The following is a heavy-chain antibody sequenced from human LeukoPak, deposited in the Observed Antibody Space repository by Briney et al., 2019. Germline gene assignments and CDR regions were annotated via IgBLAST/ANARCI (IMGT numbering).Heavy chain of an antibody. V-gene: IGHV3-23*01. CDR3: AKDRSVVVVGSYYYGMDV. CDR1: GFTFSSSA. CDR2: ISGSGGST. D-gene: IGHD2-15*01. J-gene: IGHJ6*02. Sequence: PGGSLRLSCAASGFTFSSSARSCVRQAPGKGREWVTAISGSGGSTYYADSVKGRFTTSRDNTKNAQYLQMTSLRAEDTAVYDCAKDRSVVVVGSYYYGMDVWGQGTTVTVSS.